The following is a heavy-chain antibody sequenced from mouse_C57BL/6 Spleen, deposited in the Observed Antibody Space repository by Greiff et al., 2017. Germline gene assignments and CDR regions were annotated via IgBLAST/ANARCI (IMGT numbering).Heavy chain of an antibody. CDR2: IYPGDGDT. V-gene: IGHV1-82*01. J-gene: IGHJ2*01. CDR3: ARSSVLATGG. Sequence: QVQLQQSGPELVKPGASVKISCKASGYAFSSSWMNWVKQRPGKGLEWIGRIYPGDGDTNYNGKFKGKATLTADTSYNTAYMHISSLTSEDTAVYFCARSSVLATGGWGQGTTLTVA. D-gene: IGHD6-1*01. CDR1: GYAFSSSW.